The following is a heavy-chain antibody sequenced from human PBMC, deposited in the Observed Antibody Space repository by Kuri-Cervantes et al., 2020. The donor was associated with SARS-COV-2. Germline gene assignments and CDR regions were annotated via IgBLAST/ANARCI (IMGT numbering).Heavy chain of an antibody. J-gene: IGHJ4*02. CDR2: ISAYNGNT. D-gene: IGHD2-15*01. CDR1: GYTFTSYG. V-gene: IGHV1-18*01. CDR3: ARDLLGVGYCSGXSCPYYFDY. Sequence: ASVKVSCKASGYTFTSYGTSWVRQAPGQGLEWMGWISAYNGNTNYAQKLQGRVNMTTDTSTSTAYMELRSLRSDDTAVYYCARDLLGVGYCSGXSCPYYFDYWGQGTLVTVSS.